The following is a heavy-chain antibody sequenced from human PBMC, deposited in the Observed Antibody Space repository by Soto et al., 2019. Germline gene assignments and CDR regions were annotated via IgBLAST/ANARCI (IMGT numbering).Heavy chain of an antibody. J-gene: IGHJ4*02. CDR1: GYDFISYG. CDR3: WRDTQRNAY. V-gene: IGHV1-18*04. Sequence: QVQLVQSGAEVKKPGASVKVSCKASGYDFISYGLSRVRHAPGQGLEWMGWISASKGNRDYAQQFQGRVTLTSGTSRTTAYMELRSLRSDDTGGYYWWRDTQRNAYGGQGTLVTVSS. CDR2: ISASKGNR. D-gene: IGHD2-2*01.